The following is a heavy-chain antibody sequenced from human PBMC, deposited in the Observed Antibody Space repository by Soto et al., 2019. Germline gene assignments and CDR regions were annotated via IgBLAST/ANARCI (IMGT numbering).Heavy chain of an antibody. Sequence: QLQLQESGPGLVKPSETLSLTCTVSGGSISSSSYYWGWIRQPPGKGLEWIGSIYYSGSTYYNPSLKSRVTISVDTSKNQFSLKLSSVTAADTAVYYCASKYGSGIARYYYYMDVWGKGTTVTVSS. D-gene: IGHD3-10*01. CDR2: IYYSGST. CDR1: GGSISSSSYY. V-gene: IGHV4-39*01. J-gene: IGHJ6*03. CDR3: ASKYGSGIARYYYYMDV.